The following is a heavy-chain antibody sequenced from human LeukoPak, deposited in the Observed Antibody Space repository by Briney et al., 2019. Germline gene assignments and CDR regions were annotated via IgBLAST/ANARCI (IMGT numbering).Heavy chain of an antibody. CDR2: ITGSGDRT. V-gene: IGHV3-23*01. Sequence: GGSLRLSCAASGFTFSTYAMSWVRVRQAPGKGLEWVSTITGSGDRTYYTDSVKGRFTISRDNSKNTLYPQMNSLRAEDTAVFYCAKGPRSSSWYHFDNWGQGTLVTVTS. D-gene: IGHD6-13*01. J-gene: IGHJ4*02. CDR3: AKGPRSSSWYHFDN. CDR1: GFTFSTYA.